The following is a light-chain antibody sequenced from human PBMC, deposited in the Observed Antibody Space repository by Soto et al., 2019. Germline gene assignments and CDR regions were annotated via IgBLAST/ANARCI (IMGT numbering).Light chain of an antibody. CDR3: QQSYSIPLT. CDR1: QSISSY. CDR2: GAT. J-gene: IGKJ4*01. Sequence: DIQMTQSPSSLSASVGDRVTITCRASQSISSYLNWYQQKPGKAPKVLIYGATTLQSGVPSRFSGSGSGTEFTLTISSLQPEDFAIYYCQQSYSIPLTFGGGTKVEIK. V-gene: IGKV1-39*01.